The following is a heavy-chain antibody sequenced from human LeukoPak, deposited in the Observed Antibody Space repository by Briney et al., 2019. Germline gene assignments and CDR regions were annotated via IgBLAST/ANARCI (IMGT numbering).Heavy chain of an antibody. Sequence: GESLKISCKGSGYSFTSYWIGWVRQMPGKGLVWMGIIYPGDSDTRYSPSFQGQVTISADKSISTAYLQWSSLKASDTAMYYCARQIAVAKINYYGMDVWGQGTTVTVSS. V-gene: IGHV5-51*01. CDR1: GYSFTSYW. J-gene: IGHJ6*02. CDR2: IYPGDSDT. D-gene: IGHD6-19*01. CDR3: ARQIAVAKINYYGMDV.